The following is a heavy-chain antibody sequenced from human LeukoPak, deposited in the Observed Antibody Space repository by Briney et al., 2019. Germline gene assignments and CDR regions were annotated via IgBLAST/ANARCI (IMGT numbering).Heavy chain of an antibody. CDR1: GYTLTELS. J-gene: IGHJ5*02. Sequence: GASVKVSCKFSGYTLTELSMHWVRQAPGKGLEWMGGFDPEDGETIYAQKFQGRVTMTEDTSTDTAYMELSSLRSEDTAVYYCATFPRSAVTTNWFDPWGQGTLVTVSS. V-gene: IGHV1-24*01. CDR2: FDPEDGET. D-gene: IGHD4-11*01. CDR3: ATFPRSAVTTNWFDP.